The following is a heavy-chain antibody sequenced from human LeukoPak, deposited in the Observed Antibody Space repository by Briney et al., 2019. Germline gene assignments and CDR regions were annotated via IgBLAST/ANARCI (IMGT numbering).Heavy chain of an antibody. J-gene: IGHJ4*02. V-gene: IGHV1-18*01. CDR1: GYTITSYC. Sequence: ASVMVSSKASGYTITSYCNSRERQPPGQRLEGRGWISAYNGNTIYAQKVQGRVTMTTDTSTSAAYMELRSLRSDDTAVYYCASLGVGGSDWDYWGQGTLVTVSS. D-gene: IGHD1-26*01. CDR2: ISAYNGNT. CDR3: ASLGVGGSDWDY.